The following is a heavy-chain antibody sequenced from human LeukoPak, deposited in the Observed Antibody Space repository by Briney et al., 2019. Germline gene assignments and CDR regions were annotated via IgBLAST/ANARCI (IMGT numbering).Heavy chain of an antibody. CDR1: GITFSSYS. V-gene: IGHV3-48*01. D-gene: IGHD3-16*01. J-gene: IGHJ4*02. CDR2: ISSFSGTI. Sequence: GGSLRLPCVASGITFSSYSMNWVRQAPGKGLEWVSYISSFSGTINYADSVKGRFTISRDNAKNSLYLQMNSLRAEDTAVYYCARDQGGLGYWGQGTLVTVSS. CDR3: ARDQGGLGY.